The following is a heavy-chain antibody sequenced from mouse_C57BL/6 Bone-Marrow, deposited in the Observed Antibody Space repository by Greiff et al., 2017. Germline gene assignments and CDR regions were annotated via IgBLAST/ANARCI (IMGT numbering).Heavy chain of an antibody. CDR3: ARGLRNFDY. CDR1: GFNIKDDY. V-gene: IGHV14-4*01. D-gene: IGHD1-1*01. J-gene: IGHJ2*01. Sequence: VQLKQSGAELVRPGASVKLSCTASGFNIKDDYMHWVKQRPEQGLEWIGWIDPENGDTEYASKFQGKATITVDTSSNTAYMQLSSLTSEDSAVYYCARGLRNFDYWGQGTTLTVSS. CDR2: IDPENGDT.